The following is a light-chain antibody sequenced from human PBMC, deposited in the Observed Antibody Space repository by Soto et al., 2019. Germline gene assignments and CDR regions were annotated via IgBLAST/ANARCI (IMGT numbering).Light chain of an antibody. CDR2: KAS. CDR3: QQYNYLWT. CDR1: QSINSG. J-gene: IGKJ1*01. Sequence: LQMTQSPSTLSASVGDTVTITCRASQSINSGLAWYQQKPGRAPKLLIYKASSLESGVPSRFSGSGYGTAFTLTISSLLPEDFATYYCQQYNYLWTFGQGTKVEIK. V-gene: IGKV1-5*03.